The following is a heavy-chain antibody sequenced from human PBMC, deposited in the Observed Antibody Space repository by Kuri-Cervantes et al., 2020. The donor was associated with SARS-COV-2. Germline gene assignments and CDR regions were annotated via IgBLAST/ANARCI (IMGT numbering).Heavy chain of an antibody. V-gene: IGHV4-34*01. J-gene: IGHJ6*02. CDR3: ARGPGLYSRKVYGMDV. CDR1: GGSISSYY. CDR2: INHSGST. Sequence: ESLKISCTVSGGSISSYYWSWIRQPPGKGLEWIGEINHSGSTNYNPSLKSRVTISVDTSKNQFSLKLSSVTAADTAVYYCARGPGLYSRKVYGMDVWGQGTTVTVSS. D-gene: IGHD3-16*02.